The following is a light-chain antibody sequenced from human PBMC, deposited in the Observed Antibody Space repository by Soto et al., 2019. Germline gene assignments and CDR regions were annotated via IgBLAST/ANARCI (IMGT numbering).Light chain of an antibody. V-gene: IGKV1-27*01. CDR3: QKYNSAPLT. J-gene: IGKJ4*01. CDR1: QGISTY. Sequence: DIQMTQSPSSLSASVGDRVTITCRASQGISTYLAWYQQKPWKVPKLLIYAASTLQSGVPSQFSGSGSGTDFTLTISSLQPEDVASYYCQKYNSAPLTFGGGTKVEIK. CDR2: AAS.